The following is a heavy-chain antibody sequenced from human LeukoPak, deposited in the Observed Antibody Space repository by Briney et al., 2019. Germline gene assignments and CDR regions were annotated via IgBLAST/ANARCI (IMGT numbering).Heavy chain of an antibody. D-gene: IGHD3-3*01. CDR2: ISYDGSNK. J-gene: IGHJ6*02. Sequence: GGSLRLSCAASGFTFSSYGMHWVRQAPGKGLEWVALISYDGSNKYYADSVQGRFTISRDNANNTLYLQMNNLRPEDTALYHCAKDKDFWSGYYRGLPYYYGLDVWGQGTTVTVSS. CDR3: AKDKDFWSGYYRGLPYYYGLDV. CDR1: GFTFSSYG. V-gene: IGHV3-30*18.